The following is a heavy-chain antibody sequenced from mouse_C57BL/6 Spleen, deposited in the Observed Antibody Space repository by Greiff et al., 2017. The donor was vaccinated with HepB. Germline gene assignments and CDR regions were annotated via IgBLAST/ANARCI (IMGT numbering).Heavy chain of an antibody. CDR3: ARGGVTTHY. Sequence: EVQLQQSGPELVKPGASVKISCKASGYTFTDYYMNWVKQSHGKSLEWIGDINPNNGGTSYNQKFKGKATLTVDKSSSTAYMELRSLTSEDSAVYYCARGGVTTHYWGQGTTLTVSS. CDR2: INPNNGGT. J-gene: IGHJ2*01. V-gene: IGHV1-26*01. CDR1: GYTFTDYY. D-gene: IGHD2-2*01.